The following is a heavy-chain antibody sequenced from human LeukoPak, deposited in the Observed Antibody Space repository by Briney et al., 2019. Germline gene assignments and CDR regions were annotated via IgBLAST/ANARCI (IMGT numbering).Heavy chain of an antibody. J-gene: IGHJ4*02. V-gene: IGHV3-30*18. Sequence: VGSLRLSCAASGFTFSSYGMHWVRQAPGKGLEWVAVISYDGSYKFYADSVKGRFTISRDNSKSTLYLQMNSLRAEDTAVYYCAKDRYSGLNTIDYWGQGTLVTVSS. CDR2: ISYDGSYK. CDR3: AKDRYSGLNTIDY. CDR1: GFTFSSYG. D-gene: IGHD6-13*01.